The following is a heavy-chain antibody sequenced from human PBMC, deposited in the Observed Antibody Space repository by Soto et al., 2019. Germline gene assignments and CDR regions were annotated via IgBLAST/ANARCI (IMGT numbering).Heavy chain of an antibody. CDR3: AHTDRDCSSTSCYSYYYYYMDV. Sequence: QITLKESGPTLVKPTQTLTLTCTFSGFSLSTSGVGVGWIRQPPGKALEWLALIYWDDDKRYSPSLKSRLTITKDTSKNQVVLTMTSMDPVDTATYYCAHTDRDCSSTSCYSYYYYYMDVWGKGTTVTVSS. V-gene: IGHV2-5*02. CDR1: GFSLSTSGVG. J-gene: IGHJ6*03. D-gene: IGHD2-2*01. CDR2: IYWDDDK.